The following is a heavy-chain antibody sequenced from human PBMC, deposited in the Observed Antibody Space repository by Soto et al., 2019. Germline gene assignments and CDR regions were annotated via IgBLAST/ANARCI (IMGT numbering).Heavy chain of an antibody. CDR3: ARSQPKSAMGV. Sequence: GSLRLSCVASTFTINTYSLNWVRQAPGKGLEWVSSITSGSSFIDYADSVKGRFTISRDDAKNSLFLQMSSLRADDTAVYYCARSQPKSAMGVWRDALPVTVSS. J-gene: IGHJ6*04. CDR1: TFTINTYS. CDR2: ITSGSSFI. V-gene: IGHV3-21*01.